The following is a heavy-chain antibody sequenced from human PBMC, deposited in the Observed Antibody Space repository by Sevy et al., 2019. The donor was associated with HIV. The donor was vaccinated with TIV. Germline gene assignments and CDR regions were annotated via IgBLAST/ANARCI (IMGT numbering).Heavy chain of an antibody. V-gene: IGHV3-23*01. CDR1: GFRFSSFA. D-gene: IGHD3-10*01. CDR2: ICGGDGST. CDR3: AKGCHSYYFGADTLDI. Sequence: GGSLRLSCAASGFRFSSFAMIWVRQAPGKGLEWVSEICGGDGSTYYAASVKGGFTISRDNSKNTVYLQMSSLRAEDTALYYCAKGCHSYYFGADTLDIWGQGTMVTVSS. J-gene: IGHJ3*02.